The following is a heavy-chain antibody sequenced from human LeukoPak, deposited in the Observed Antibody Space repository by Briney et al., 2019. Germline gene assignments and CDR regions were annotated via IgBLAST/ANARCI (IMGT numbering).Heavy chain of an antibody. J-gene: IGHJ5*02. Sequence: SETLSLTCTVSGGSISSSSYYWGWLRQPPGKGLEWIGSIYHSGSTYYNPSLKSRVTISVDTSKNQFSLKLSSVTAADTAVYYCTPQTADYDFWSGYYTRGSRRWFDPWGQGTLVTVSS. CDR2: IYHSGST. D-gene: IGHD3-3*01. V-gene: IGHV4-39*01. CDR3: TPQTADYDFWSGYYTRGSRRWFDP. CDR1: GGSISSSSYY.